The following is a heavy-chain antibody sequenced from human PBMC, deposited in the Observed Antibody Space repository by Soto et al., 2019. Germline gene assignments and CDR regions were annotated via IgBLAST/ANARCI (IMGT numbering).Heavy chain of an antibody. V-gene: IGHV1-69*01. CDR3: ARNGTYGSSLSPYSGMDV. CDR1: GGTFANFI. CDR2: IVPMLGTP. J-gene: IGHJ6*02. D-gene: IGHD3-10*01. Sequence: QVQLVQSGAEVKEPGSSVRVSCKASGGTFANFIMNWVRQTPGQGLEWMGGIVPMLGTPTYAEKFKGRVTISATGSTSTAYMELTSLRSEDTAIYYCARNGTYGSSLSPYSGMDVWGQGTTVTVSS.